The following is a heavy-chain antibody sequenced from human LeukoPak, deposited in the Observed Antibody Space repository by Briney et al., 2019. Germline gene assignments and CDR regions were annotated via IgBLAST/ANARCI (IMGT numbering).Heavy chain of an antibody. CDR1: GFTVSNNY. D-gene: IGHD3-10*01. Sequence: GSLRLSCAASGFTVSNNYMGWIRQAPGKGLEWIGEINHSGSTNYNPSLKSRVTISVDTSKNQFSLKLSSVTAADTAVYYCARSRLVRGGPNYWGQGTLVTVSS. CDR3: ARSRLVRGGPNY. CDR2: INHSGST. V-gene: IGHV4-34*01. J-gene: IGHJ4*02.